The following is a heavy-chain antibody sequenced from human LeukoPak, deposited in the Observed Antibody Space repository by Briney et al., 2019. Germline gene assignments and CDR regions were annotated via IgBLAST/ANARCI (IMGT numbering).Heavy chain of an antibody. CDR3: AKGRSSGGSCVNY. J-gene: IGHJ4*02. Sequence: GGSLRLSCAASGFTFSNYAMNWVRQAPGKGLEWVSVISGSGDSTNYADSVKGRFTISRDNSKNTLYLQMSSLRAEDTAVYYCAKGRSSGGSCVNYWGQGTLLTVSS. CDR2: ISGSGDST. CDR1: GFTFSNYA. D-gene: IGHD2-15*01. V-gene: IGHV3-23*01.